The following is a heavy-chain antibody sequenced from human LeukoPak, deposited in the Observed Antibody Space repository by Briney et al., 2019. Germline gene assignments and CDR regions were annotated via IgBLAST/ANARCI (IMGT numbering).Heavy chain of an antibody. V-gene: IGHV3-11*06. CDR2: ISSGSDYT. D-gene: IGHD5/OR15-5a*01. J-gene: IGHJ4*02. Sequence: GGSLRLSCAASGFTFSDYYMSWIRQAPGKGLEWVSYISSGSDYTNYADAVEGRFTISRDNAKNSLSLQMSSLRAEDTALYFCARSAGRLSPIDDWGRGTLVTVSS. CDR3: ARSAGRLSPIDD. CDR1: GFTFSDYY.